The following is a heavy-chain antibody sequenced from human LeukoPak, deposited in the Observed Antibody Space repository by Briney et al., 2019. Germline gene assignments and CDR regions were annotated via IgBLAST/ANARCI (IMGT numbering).Heavy chain of an antibody. CDR2: IYYSGST. Sequence: SETLSLTRTVSGGSISSYYWSWIRQPPGKGLEWIGYIYYSGSTNYNPSLKSRVTISVDTSKNQSSLKLSSVTAADTAVYYCARRPAHYYGMDVWGQGTTVTVSS. CDR3: ARRPAHYYGMDV. CDR1: GGSISSYY. V-gene: IGHV4-59*08. J-gene: IGHJ6*02.